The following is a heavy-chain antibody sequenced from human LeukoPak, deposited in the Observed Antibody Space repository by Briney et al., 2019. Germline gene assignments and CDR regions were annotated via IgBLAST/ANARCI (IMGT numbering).Heavy chain of an antibody. Sequence: GRSLRLSCAASGFTFSSYGMHWVRQAPGKGLEWVAVIWYDGSNKYYADSVKGRFTTSRDNAKNSLSLQLNSLRVEDTAVYYCARGHYDVLAASYKWTPDYWGQGTLVTVSS. D-gene: IGHD3-9*01. J-gene: IGHJ4*02. CDR2: IWYDGSNK. V-gene: IGHV3-33*01. CDR3: ARGHYDVLAASYKWTPDY. CDR1: GFTFSSYG.